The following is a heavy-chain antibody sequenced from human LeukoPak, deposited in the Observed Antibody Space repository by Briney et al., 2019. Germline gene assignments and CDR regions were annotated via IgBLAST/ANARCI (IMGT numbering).Heavy chain of an antibody. Sequence: ASVKVSCKASEYTFTGYYMHWVRQAPGQGLEWMGIMNPSGGTTTYAQKFQGRVTMTRDMSTSTVYMELSSLRSEDTAVYYCARDNPDSYDSSGYSWFDPWGQGTLVTVSS. CDR1: EYTFTGYY. V-gene: IGHV1-46*01. J-gene: IGHJ5*02. CDR2: MNPSGGTT. D-gene: IGHD3-22*01. CDR3: ARDNPDSYDSSGYSWFDP.